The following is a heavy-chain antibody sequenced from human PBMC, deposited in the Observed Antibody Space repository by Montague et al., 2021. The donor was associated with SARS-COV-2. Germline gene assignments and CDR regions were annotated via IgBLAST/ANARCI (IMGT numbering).Heavy chain of an antibody. CDR3: ARRTVLMISVVFDALDM. CDR1: GDSITSSIW. CDR2: IFYTGKS. V-gene: IGHV4-4*01. J-gene: IGHJ3*02. Sequence: RRTLSLTCTVSGDSITSSIWWSWVRQTPGKGLEWIGEIFYTGKSKYNPSLESRLTMSVDVAKNQFSLNLNSVTAADTAVYCCARRTVLMISVVFDALDMWGQGTLVTVSS. D-gene: IGHD3-16*01.